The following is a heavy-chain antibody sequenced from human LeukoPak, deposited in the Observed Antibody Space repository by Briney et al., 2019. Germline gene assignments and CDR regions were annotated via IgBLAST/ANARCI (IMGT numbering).Heavy chain of an antibody. CDR1: GFTFSSHA. CDR2: IYSGGST. D-gene: IGHD3-10*01. CDR3: ARDGGFSGRDY. V-gene: IGHV3-53*01. Sequence: GGSLRLSCAASGFTFSSHAMNWVRQAPGKGLEWVSVIYSGGSTYYADSVKGRFTISRDNSKNTLYLQMNSLRAEDTAVYYCARDGGFSGRDYWGQGTLVTVSS. J-gene: IGHJ4*02.